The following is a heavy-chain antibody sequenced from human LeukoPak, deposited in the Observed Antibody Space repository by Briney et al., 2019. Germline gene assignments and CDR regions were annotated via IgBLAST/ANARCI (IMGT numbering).Heavy chain of an antibody. CDR2: TYYRFKWSN. D-gene: IGHD6-25*01. CDR3: AKVAADGSRSAEHFQP. Sequence: SQTLSLSCSSSGYSFTSSSSTVHCIRQSPSRGLEWLGRTYYRFKWSNDFAPSMKSRITIIPDTSKNQFSLQLKSVTPEDTAVYYCAKVAADGSRSAEHFQPWGQGTLVTVS. CDR1: GYSFTSSSST. V-gene: IGHV6-1*01. J-gene: IGHJ1*01.